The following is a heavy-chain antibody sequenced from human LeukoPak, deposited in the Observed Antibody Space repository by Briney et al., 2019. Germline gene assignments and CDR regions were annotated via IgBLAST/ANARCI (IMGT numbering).Heavy chain of an antibody. Sequence: GGSLRLSCAASGFTFSSYWMSWVRQAPGKGLEWVANIKQDGSEKYYVDSVKGRFTISRDNAKNSLYLQMNSLRAEDTAVYYCARDLSLNDTPPQRNFLPFFDYWGQGTLVTVSS. CDR2: IKQDGSEK. V-gene: IGHV3-7*01. J-gene: IGHJ4*02. CDR3: ARDLSLNDTPPQRNFLPFFDY. D-gene: IGHD1-1*01. CDR1: GFTFSSYW.